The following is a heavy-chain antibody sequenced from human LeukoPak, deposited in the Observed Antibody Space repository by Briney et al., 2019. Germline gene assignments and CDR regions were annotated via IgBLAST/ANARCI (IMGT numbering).Heavy chain of an antibody. CDR2: IYYSGST. D-gene: IGHD5-12*01. CDR1: GGSISSSSYY. Sequence: SETLSLTCTVSGGSISSSSYYWGWIRQPPGKGLEWIGSIYYSGSTYYNPSLKSRVTISVDTSKNQFSLKLSSVTAADTAVYYCARHWRGLYYFDYWGQGTLVTVSS. J-gene: IGHJ4*02. CDR3: ARHWRGLYYFDY. V-gene: IGHV4-39*01.